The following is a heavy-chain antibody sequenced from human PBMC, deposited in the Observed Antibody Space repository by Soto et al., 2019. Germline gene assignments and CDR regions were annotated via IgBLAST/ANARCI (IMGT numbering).Heavy chain of an antibody. CDR3: ARGRDGDY. V-gene: IGHV1-18*01. Sequence: QVHLVQSGAEVKKPGASVKVSCQGSGYAFTTYGITWVRQAPGQGLEWMGWISAHNGNTNYAQKLQGRVTVTRDTSTSTAYMELRSMRYDDTVVYYCARGRDGDYWGQGALVTVSS. CDR1: GYAFTTYG. CDR2: ISAHNGNT. D-gene: IGHD6-6*01. J-gene: IGHJ4*02.